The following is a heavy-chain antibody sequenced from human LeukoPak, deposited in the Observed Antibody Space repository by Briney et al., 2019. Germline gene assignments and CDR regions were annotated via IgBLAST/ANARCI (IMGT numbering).Heavy chain of an antibody. Sequence: GGSLRLSCVASGFTFSNYWMSWVRQAPGKGLEWVANIKQDGSEKYYVDSVKGRFTISRDNAKNSLYLQMNSLRAEDTAVYYCARNGYYDSSGYYEGYYFDYWGQGTLVTVSS. V-gene: IGHV3-7*01. J-gene: IGHJ4*02. D-gene: IGHD3-22*01. CDR3: ARNGYYDSSGYYEGYYFDY. CDR2: IKQDGSEK. CDR1: GFTFSNYW.